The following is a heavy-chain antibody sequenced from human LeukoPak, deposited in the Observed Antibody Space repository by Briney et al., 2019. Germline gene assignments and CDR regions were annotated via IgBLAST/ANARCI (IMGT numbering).Heavy chain of an antibody. CDR2: IYSGGST. D-gene: IGHD3-3*01. CDR3: AKTPLDYDFWSGSNYYYGMDV. CDR1: GFTVSSNY. J-gene: IGHJ6*02. V-gene: IGHV3-53*01. Sequence: GGSLRLSCAASGFTVSSNYMSWVRQPPGKGLEWVSVIYSGGSTYYADSVKGRFTISRDNSKNTLYLQMNSPRAEDTAVYYCAKTPLDYDFWSGSNYYYGMDVWGQGTTVTVSS.